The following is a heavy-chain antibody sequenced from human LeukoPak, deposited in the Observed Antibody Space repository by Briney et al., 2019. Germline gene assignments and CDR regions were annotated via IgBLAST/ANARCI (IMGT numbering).Heavy chain of an antibody. CDR3: ARVAYYYYYYMDV. V-gene: IGHV4-61*02. J-gene: IGHJ6*03. CDR1: GGSISSGSYY. CDR2: IYTSGST. Sequence: SETLPLTCTVSGGSISSGSYYWSWIRQPAGKGLEWIGRIYTSGSTNYNPSLKSRVTISVDTSKNQFSLKLSSVTAADTAVYYCARVAYYYYYYMDVWGKGTTVTVSS.